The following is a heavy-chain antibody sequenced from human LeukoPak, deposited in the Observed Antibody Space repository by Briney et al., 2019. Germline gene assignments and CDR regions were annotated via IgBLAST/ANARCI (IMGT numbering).Heavy chain of an antibody. D-gene: IGHD3-22*01. V-gene: IGHV4-39*07. J-gene: IGHJ4*02. CDR3: ARVVPGMGDYSASSGPPHLFDY. CDR1: GGSISSSSYY. Sequence: NPSETLSLTCTVSGGSISSSSYYWGWIRQPPGKGLEWIGSIYYSGSTYYNPSLKSRVTISVDTSKNQFSLKLSSVTAADTAVYYCARVVPGMGDYSASSGPPHLFDYWGQGTLVTVSS. CDR2: IYYSGST.